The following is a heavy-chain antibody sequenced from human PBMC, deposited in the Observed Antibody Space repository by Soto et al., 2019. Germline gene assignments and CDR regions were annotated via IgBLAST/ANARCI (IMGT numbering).Heavy chain of an antibody. V-gene: IGHV4-31*03. CDR3: ARDLQYSRLFYGMDV. CDR1: GDSISNNNYY. D-gene: IGHD6-13*01. Sequence: SETLSLTCTVSGDSISNNNYYWAWIRQHPGKGLEWIGYIYYIGSTYYNPSLKSRVTISVDTSKNQFSLKLTSVTAADTAVYYCARDLQYSRLFYGMDVWGQGTTVTVSS. CDR2: IYYIGST. J-gene: IGHJ6*02.